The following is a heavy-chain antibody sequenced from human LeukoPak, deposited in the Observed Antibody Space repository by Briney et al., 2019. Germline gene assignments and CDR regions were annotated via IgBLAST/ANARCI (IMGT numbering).Heavy chain of an antibody. Sequence: ASVKVSCKASGYTFTSYDINWVRQATGQGLEWMGWMNPNSGNTGYAQKFQGRVTMTRNTSISTAYMELSSLRSEDTAVYYSARAGDGSWLDYYYYGMGVWGQGTTVTVSS. V-gene: IGHV1-8*01. J-gene: IGHJ6*02. CDR1: GYTFTSYD. D-gene: IGHD5-24*01. CDR3: ARAGDGSWLDYYYYGMGV. CDR2: MNPNSGNT.